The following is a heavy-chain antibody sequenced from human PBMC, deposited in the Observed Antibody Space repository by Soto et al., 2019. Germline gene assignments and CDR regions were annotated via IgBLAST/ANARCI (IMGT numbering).Heavy chain of an antibody. CDR1: GFTFSSYA. D-gene: IGHD2-21*02. CDR3: AKGRSRVVVTATLDY. J-gene: IGHJ4*02. Sequence: PGGSLSLSCAASGFTFSSYAMSWVRQAPGKGLEWVSAISGSGGSTYYADSVKGRFTISRDNSKNTLYLQMNSLRAEDTAVYYCAKGRSRVVVTATLDYWGQGTLVTVSS. V-gene: IGHV3-23*01. CDR2: ISGSGGST.